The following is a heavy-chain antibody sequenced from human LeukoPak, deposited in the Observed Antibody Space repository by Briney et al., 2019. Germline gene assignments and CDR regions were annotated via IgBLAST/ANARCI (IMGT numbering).Heavy chain of an antibody. Sequence: EPSGTLSLTCAVSGGSISSSNWWSWVRQPPGKGLEWIGEIYHSGSTNYNPSLKSRVTISVDKSKNQFSLKLSSVTAADTAVYYCARDSSSLYYNWFDPWGQGTLVTVSS. CDR1: GGSISSSNW. J-gene: IGHJ5*02. D-gene: IGHD6-13*01. V-gene: IGHV4-4*02. CDR2: IYHSGST. CDR3: ARDSSSLYYNWFDP.